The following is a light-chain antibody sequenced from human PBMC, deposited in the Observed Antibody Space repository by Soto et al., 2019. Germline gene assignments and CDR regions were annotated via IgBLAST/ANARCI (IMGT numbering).Light chain of an antibody. CDR2: EVS. V-gene: IGLV2-23*02. J-gene: IGLJ1*01. Sequence: QSVLTQPASVSGSPGQSITISCTGTSSDIGSYNLVSWFQQHPGKAPKLMIYEVSKRPSGVSNRFSGSKSGNTASLTISGLQVEDEADYYCCSYAGSSTYVFGTGTKVTAL. CDR1: SSDIGSYNL. CDR3: CSYAGSSTYV.